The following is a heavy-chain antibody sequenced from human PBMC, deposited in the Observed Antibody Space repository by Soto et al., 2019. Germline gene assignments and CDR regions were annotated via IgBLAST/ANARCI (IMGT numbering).Heavy chain of an antibody. J-gene: IGHJ5*02. CDR2: IYYTGTH. V-gene: IGHV4-59*02. CDR1: GGSVSNYY. CDR3: ARDRDRHSSGLPSFDP. Sequence: QVQLQESGPGLVKPSETLSLTCSVSGGSVSNYYWSWVRQPPGKRLEWIGYIYYTGTHDYNPSLRSRATISVDTSKDQFSLKLTSVTAADTAVYYCARDRDRHSSGLPSFDPWGQGILVTVSS. D-gene: IGHD3-22*01.